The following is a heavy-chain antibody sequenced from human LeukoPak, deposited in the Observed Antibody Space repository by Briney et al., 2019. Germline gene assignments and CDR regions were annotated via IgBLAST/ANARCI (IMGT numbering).Heavy chain of an antibody. V-gene: IGHV1-2*02. CDR2: INPNSGGA. Sequence: ASVKVSCKASGYTFTDYYMHWVRQAPGQGLEWMGWINPNSGGANYAQKFQGRVTMTRDTSISTAHMELRRLRSDDTAVYYCVRFDGYILLTLDSWGQGTLVTVSS. CDR3: VRFDGYILLTLDS. CDR1: GYTFTDYY. J-gene: IGHJ4*02. D-gene: IGHD5-24*01.